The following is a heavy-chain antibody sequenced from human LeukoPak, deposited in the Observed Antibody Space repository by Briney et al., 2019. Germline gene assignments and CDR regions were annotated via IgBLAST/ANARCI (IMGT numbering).Heavy chain of an antibody. CDR1: GFSFSSFG. V-gene: IGHV3-23*01. J-gene: IGHJ4*02. Sequence: GGSLRLSCAASGFSFSSFGMSWVRQAPGKGLEWVSRIRGSDGSTDYADSVKGRFTISRDNSKNTLYLQMNSLRAEDTAIYYCAKFYRATRGACDSWGQGTLVTVSS. CDR2: IRGSDGST. D-gene: IGHD2-21*02. CDR3: AKFYRATRGACDS.